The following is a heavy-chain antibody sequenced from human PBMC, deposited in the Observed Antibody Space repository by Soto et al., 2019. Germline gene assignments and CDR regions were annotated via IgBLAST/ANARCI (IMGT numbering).Heavy chain of an antibody. V-gene: IGHV4-61*03. Sequence: SETLSLTCSVSGGSVSSGNYRWSWIRQPPGKGLEWIGQIYYTGATNYNPSLESRVTISVDTSKNHFTLRLISATAADTAVYYCARVDHRGYFSVLTDFWGQGILVTVSS. CDR2: IYYTGAT. CDR1: GGSVSSGNYR. D-gene: IGHD3-10*02. J-gene: IGHJ4*02. CDR3: ARVDHRGYFSVLTDF.